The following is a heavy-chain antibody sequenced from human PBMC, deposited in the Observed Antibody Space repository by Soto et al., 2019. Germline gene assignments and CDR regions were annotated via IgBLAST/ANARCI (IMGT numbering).Heavy chain of an antibody. Sequence: PGGSLRLSCAASGFTFSSYEMNWVRQAPGKGLEWVSYISSSGSTIYYADSVKGRFTISRDNAKNSLYLQMNSLRAEDTAVYYCARDKWELPFDYWGQGTLVTVSS. CDR1: GFTFSSYE. CDR3: ARDKWELPFDY. V-gene: IGHV3-48*03. J-gene: IGHJ4*02. CDR2: ISSSGSTI. D-gene: IGHD1-26*01.